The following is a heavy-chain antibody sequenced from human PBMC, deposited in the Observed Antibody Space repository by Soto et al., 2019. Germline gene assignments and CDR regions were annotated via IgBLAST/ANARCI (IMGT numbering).Heavy chain of an antibody. CDR2: IYYSGST. J-gene: IGHJ6*03. D-gene: IGHD2-2*01. Sequence: SETLSLTCTVSGGSISSGGYYWSWIRQHPGKGLEWIGYIYYSGSTYYNPSLKSRVTISVDTSKSQFSLKLSSVTAADTAVYYCARSRVVVPAGGYYYYYMDVWGKGTTVTVSS. CDR1: GGSISSGGYY. V-gene: IGHV4-31*03. CDR3: ARSRVVVPAGGYYYYYMDV.